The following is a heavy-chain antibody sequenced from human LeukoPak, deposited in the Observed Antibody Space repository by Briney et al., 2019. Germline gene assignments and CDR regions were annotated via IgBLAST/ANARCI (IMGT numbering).Heavy chain of an antibody. CDR2: ISYDGSNK. V-gene: IGHV3-30*04. D-gene: IGHD3-10*01. Sequence: GGSLRLSCAASGFTFSSYAMHWVRQAPGKGLEWVAVISYDGSNKYCADSVKGRFTISRDNSKNTLYLQMNSLRAEDTAVYYCARPLWFGELRAFDIWGQGTMVTVSS. CDR3: ARPLWFGELRAFDI. J-gene: IGHJ3*02. CDR1: GFTFSSYA.